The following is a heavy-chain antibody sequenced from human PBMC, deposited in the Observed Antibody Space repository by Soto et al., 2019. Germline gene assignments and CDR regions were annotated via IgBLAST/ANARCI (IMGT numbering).Heavy chain of an antibody. CDR1: GFNFGSSW. CDR2: MTSDGSTT. Sequence: EVQLVESGGGLVQPGGSLRLSCAASGFNFGSSWMHWVRQAPGKGLQWVSRMTSDGSTTDYADSVKGRFTVSRDNGKYTLYLQRNRLRAEDTAVYYCATAEVDYWGPGTLVTVSS. CDR3: ATAEVDY. V-gene: IGHV3-74*01. J-gene: IGHJ4*02.